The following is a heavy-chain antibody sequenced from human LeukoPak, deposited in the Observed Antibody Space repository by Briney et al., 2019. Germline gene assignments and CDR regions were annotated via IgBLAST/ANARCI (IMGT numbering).Heavy chain of an antibody. CDR2: INQDGSEK. J-gene: IGHJ4*02. CDR3: AKQRYGGEDY. CDR1: GFTFSYYW. V-gene: IGHV3-7*01. Sequence: GGSLRLSCAAPGFTFSYYWMSWVRQAPGRGLEWVANINQDGSEKHYVDSVKGRFTISTDNAKNSLYLQLNSLRAEDTAVYYCAKQRYGGEDYWGQGTLVTVSS. D-gene: IGHD3-16*01.